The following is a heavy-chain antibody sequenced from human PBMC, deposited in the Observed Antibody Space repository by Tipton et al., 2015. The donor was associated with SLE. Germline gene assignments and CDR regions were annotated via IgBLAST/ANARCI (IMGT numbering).Heavy chain of an antibody. D-gene: IGHD5-18*01. V-gene: IGHV3-23*01. J-gene: IGHJ4*02. CDR3: AKVDRTNMVTSFDY. Sequence: SLRLSCAASGFTFRSYAMSWVRQAPGKGLEWVSGISGSGGSTYYADSVKGRFTISRDNSKNTLYLQMNSLRAEDTAVYYCAKVDRTNMVTSFDYWGQGTLVTVSS. CDR2: ISGSGGST. CDR1: GFTFRSYA.